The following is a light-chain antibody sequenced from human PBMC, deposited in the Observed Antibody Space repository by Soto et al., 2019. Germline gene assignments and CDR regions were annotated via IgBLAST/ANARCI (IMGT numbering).Light chain of an antibody. Sequence: IQVTQSPSSLSASVGDRVTISCRASQDIRSDLAWYQQKPGKVPKLLIYGASRLASGVPSRFSGSGFGTDFTLTISSLQPEDFATYYCLQAYSFPWAFGQGTKVE. CDR3: LQAYSFPWA. J-gene: IGKJ1*01. CDR1: QDIRSD. CDR2: GAS. V-gene: IGKV1-6*01.